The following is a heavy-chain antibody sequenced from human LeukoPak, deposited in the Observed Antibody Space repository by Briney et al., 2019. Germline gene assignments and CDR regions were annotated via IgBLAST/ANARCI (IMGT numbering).Heavy chain of an antibody. Sequence: GESLKISCKGSGYKFTSYWIAWVRQMPGKGLEWMGIIFPHDSDTRYSPSFQGQVTISADKSVSTAYLQWSSLKASDTAMYYCARPNITSYYDSRGYDAFDVWGQGTMVTVSS. CDR3: ARPNITSYYDSRGYDAFDV. V-gene: IGHV5-51*01. CDR2: IFPHDSDT. J-gene: IGHJ3*01. D-gene: IGHD3-22*01. CDR1: GYKFTSYW.